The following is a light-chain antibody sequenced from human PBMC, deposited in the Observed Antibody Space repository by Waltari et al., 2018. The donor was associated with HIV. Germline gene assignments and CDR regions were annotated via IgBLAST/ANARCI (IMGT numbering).Light chain of an antibody. CDR1: NSNIGRYT. CDR3: AVWDDSLSGQV. V-gene: IGLV1-47*01. Sequence: QSVLIQSASTSGTPGQRVTISCSGSNSNIGRYTVYWYHHCPGTAPTLLIYGNTHRPSGVPVRFSGSKSGTSASLAISGLRSEDEGDYYCAVWDDSLSGQVFGGGTKVTVL. CDR2: GNT. J-gene: IGLJ3*02.